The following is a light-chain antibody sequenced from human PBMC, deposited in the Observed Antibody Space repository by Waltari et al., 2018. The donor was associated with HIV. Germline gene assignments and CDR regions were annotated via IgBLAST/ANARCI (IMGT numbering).Light chain of an antibody. J-gene: IGLJ2*01. V-gene: IGLV2-23*02. Sequence: QSALTQPAFVSGSPGQSIPIPCTGPSSDVGSYNLVSWYQQHPGKVPKRMIYEVSKRPSGVSNRFSGSKSGNTASLTISGLQAEDEADYYCCSYAGSSTYVIFGGGTKLTVL. CDR1: SSDVGSYNL. CDR2: EVS. CDR3: CSYAGSSTYVI.